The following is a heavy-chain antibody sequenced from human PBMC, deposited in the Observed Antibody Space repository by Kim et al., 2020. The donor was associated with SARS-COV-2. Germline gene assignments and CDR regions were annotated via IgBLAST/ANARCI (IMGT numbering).Heavy chain of an antibody. CDR2: ART. CDR3: AKLSYTTENY. D-gene: IGHD1-1*01. J-gene: IGHJ4*02. V-gene: IGHV3-23*01. Sequence: ARTYNADSVQGRFIISRDNSKNTLFLQMDSLRAEDTAIYFCAKLSYTTENYWGQGTLVTVSS.